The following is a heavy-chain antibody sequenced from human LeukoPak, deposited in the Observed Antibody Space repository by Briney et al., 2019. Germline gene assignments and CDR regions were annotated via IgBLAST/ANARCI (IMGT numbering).Heavy chain of an antibody. CDR1: GYTFTSYG. CDR2: ISAYNGNT. V-gene: IGHV1-18*01. CDR3: ARDRISIDSSRPFDY. D-gene: IGHD6-13*01. Sequence: ASVKVSCKASGYTFTSYGISWVRQAPGQGLEWMGWISAYNGNTNYAQKLQGRVTMTTDTSTGTAYMELRSLRSDDTAVYYCARDRISIDSSRPFDYWGQGTLVTVSS. J-gene: IGHJ4*02.